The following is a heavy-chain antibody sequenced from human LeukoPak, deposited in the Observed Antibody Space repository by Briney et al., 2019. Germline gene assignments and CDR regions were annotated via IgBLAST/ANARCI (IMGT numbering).Heavy chain of an antibody. CDR3: VAKPYTLDV. J-gene: IGHJ6*04. V-gene: IGHV3-7*01. Sequence: PGGSLRLSCAASGFTFSNYWMSWVRQAPGKGLEWVANIKQDGSDENHVDSVKGRFTISRDNAKNSLYLQMNSLRAEDTAVYYCVAKPYTLDVWGKGTTVTVSS. D-gene: IGHD3-16*01. CDR1: GFTFSNYW. CDR2: IKQDGSDE.